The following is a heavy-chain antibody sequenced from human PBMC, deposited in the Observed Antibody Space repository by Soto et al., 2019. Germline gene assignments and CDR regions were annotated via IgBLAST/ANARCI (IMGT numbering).Heavy chain of an antibody. CDR2: ISSNGGST. CDR3: VFSVYYYDSSGYSDY. V-gene: IGHV3-64D*06. D-gene: IGHD3-22*01. J-gene: IGHJ4*02. Sequence: GGSLRLSCSASGFTFSSYAMHWVRQAPGKGLEYVSAISSNGGSTYYADSVKGRFTISRDNSKNTLYLQMSSLRAEDTAVYYCVFSVYYYDSSGYSDYWGQGTLVTVSS. CDR1: GFTFSSYA.